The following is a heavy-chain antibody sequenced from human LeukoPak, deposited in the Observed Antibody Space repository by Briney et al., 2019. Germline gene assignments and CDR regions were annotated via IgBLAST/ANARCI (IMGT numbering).Heavy chain of an antibody. CDR2: IYYSGGT. Sequence: SETLSLTCTVSGGSISSYYWSWIRQPPGKGLEWIGYIYYSGGTNYNPSLKSRVTISVDTSKNQFSLKLSSVTAADTAVYYCARHEGSGSGSYYKDDAFDIWGQGTMVTVSS. CDR3: ARHEGSGSGSYYKDDAFDI. CDR1: GGSISSYY. V-gene: IGHV4-59*08. J-gene: IGHJ3*02. D-gene: IGHD3-10*01.